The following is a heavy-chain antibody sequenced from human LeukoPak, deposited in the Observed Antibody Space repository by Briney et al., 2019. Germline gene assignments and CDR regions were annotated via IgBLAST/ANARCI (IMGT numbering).Heavy chain of an antibody. CDR2: ISYDGSNK. V-gene: IGHV3-30-3*01. D-gene: IGHD3-9*01. CDR3: ARDLASVLRYFDWLSNYYYYGMDV. Sequence: GGSLRLSCAASGFTFSSYAMHWVRQAPGKGLEWVAVISYDGSNKYYADSVKGRFTISRDNSKNTLYLQMNSLRAEDTAVYYCARDLASVLRYFDWLSNYYYYGMDVWGQGTTVAVSS. CDR1: GFTFSSYA. J-gene: IGHJ6*02.